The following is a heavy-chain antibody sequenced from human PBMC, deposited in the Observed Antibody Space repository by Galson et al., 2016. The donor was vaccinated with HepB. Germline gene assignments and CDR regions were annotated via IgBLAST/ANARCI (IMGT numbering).Heavy chain of an antibody. D-gene: IGHD3-3*01. V-gene: IGHV3-30*04. CDR3: ARDPVAVGGTHPIDL. J-gene: IGHJ5*02. CDR2: ISYDGRNQ. CDR1: GFTFSSHA. Sequence: SLRLSCAASGFTFSSHAMHWVRQAPGKGLEWVAVISYDGRNQYYADSVKGRLTISRDNSKNTLYLQINSLRAEDTAIFYCARDPVAVGGTHPIDLWGQGTLVTVSS.